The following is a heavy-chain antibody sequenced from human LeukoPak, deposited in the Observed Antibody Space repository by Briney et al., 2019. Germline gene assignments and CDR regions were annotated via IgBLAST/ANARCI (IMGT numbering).Heavy chain of an antibody. CDR1: GYTFTSYY. J-gene: IGHJ3*02. D-gene: IGHD4-17*01. CDR3: ARDNYGDYGANDAFDI. CDR2: INPSGGST. Sequence: GASVKVSCKASGYTFTSYYMHWVRQAPGQGLEWMGIINPSGGSTSYAQKFQGRVTMTRDTSTSTVYMELSSLRSEDTAVYYCARDNYGDYGANDAFDIWGQGTMVTVSS. V-gene: IGHV1-46*01.